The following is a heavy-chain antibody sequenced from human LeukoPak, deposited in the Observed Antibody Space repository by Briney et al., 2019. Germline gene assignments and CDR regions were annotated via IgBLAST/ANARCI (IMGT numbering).Heavy chain of an antibody. J-gene: IGHJ4*02. CDR3: ARAMIVVENPTGGGY. Sequence: GASVKVSCKASGYTFTGYYMHWVRQAPGQGLEWMGWINPNSGGTNYAQKFQGRVAMTRDTSISTAYMELSRLRSDDTAVYYCARAMIVVENPTGGGYWGQGTLVTVSS. V-gene: IGHV1-2*02. CDR2: INPNSGGT. CDR1: GYTFTGYY. D-gene: IGHD3-22*01.